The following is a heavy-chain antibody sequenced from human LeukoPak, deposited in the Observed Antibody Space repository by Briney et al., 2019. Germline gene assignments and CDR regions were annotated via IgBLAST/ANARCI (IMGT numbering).Heavy chain of an antibody. D-gene: IGHD2-21*02. CDR3: ARGEAYCGGDCYSSFDY. Sequence: PGGSLRLSCAASGFTVSSNYMSWVRQAPGKGLEWVSVIYSGGSTYYADSVRGRFTISRDNSKNTLYLQMNSLRAEDTAVYYCARGEAYCGGDCYSSFDYWGQGTLVTVSS. J-gene: IGHJ4*02. V-gene: IGHV3-66*01. CDR2: IYSGGST. CDR1: GFTVSSNY.